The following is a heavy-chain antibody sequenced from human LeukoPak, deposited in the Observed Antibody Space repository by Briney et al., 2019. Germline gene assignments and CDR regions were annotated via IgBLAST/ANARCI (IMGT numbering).Heavy chain of an antibody. Sequence: GESLKISCKGSGYSFTSYWIGGVRQMPGKGREWMGIIYPGDSDTRYSPSFQGPVTISADKSISTAYLQWSSLKASDTAMYYCARSSNYDSSGYVGDYWGQGTLVTVSS. CDR2: IYPGDSDT. J-gene: IGHJ4*02. D-gene: IGHD3-22*01. V-gene: IGHV5-51*01. CDR1: GYSFTSYW. CDR3: ARSSNYDSSGYVGDY.